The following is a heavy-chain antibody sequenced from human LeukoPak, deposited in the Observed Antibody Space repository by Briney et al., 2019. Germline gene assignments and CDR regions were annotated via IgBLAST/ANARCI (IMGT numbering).Heavy chain of an antibody. J-gene: IGHJ4*02. CDR2: INHSGST. V-gene: IGHV4-34*01. D-gene: IGHD6-6*01. Sequence: SETLSPTCAVYGGSFSGYYWSWIRQPPGKGLEWIGEINHSGSTNYNPSLKSRVTISVDTSKNQFSLKLSSVTAANTAVYYCARARGIAAPPRPHLPFDYWGQGTLVTVSS. CDR1: GGSFSGYY. CDR3: ARARGIAAPPRPHLPFDY.